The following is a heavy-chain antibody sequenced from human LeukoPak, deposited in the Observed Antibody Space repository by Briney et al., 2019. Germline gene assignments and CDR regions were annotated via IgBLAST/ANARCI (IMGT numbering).Heavy chain of an antibody. V-gene: IGHV1-69*13. CDR2: FIPIFGTP. CDR1: GDTFSNYP. CDR3: TGRAVPAANLDY. Sequence: SVKVSCKASGDTFSNYPINWVRQAPGQGLEWMGGFIPIFGTPSYAQKFQGGVSITADESASTAYMELSSLRSEDTAVYYCTGRAVPAANLDYWGQGTLVTVSS. J-gene: IGHJ4*02. D-gene: IGHD2-2*01.